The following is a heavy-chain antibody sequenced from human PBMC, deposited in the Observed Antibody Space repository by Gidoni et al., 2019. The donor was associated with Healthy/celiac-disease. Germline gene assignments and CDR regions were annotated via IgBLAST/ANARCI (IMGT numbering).Heavy chain of an antibody. Sequence: QVQLVESGGGVVQPGRSLRLSCAASGFTFSSSAMHWVRQAPGKGLEWVAVISYDGSNKYYADSVKGRFTISRDNSKNTLYLQMNSLRAEDTAVYYCARDAYYDFWSGYYPINYYYGMDVWGQGTTVTVSS. CDR1: GFTFSSSA. CDR3: ARDAYYDFWSGYYPINYYYGMDV. CDR2: ISYDGSNK. D-gene: IGHD3-3*01. J-gene: IGHJ6*02. V-gene: IGHV3-30*01.